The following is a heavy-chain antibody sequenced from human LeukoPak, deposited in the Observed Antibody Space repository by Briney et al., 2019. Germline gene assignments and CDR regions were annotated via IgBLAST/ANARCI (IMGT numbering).Heavy chain of an antibody. J-gene: IGHJ3*02. D-gene: IGHD3-22*01. CDR2: IIPVLSVS. V-gene: IGHV1-69*04. Sequence: GASVKVSCKASGGSFSSYVITWVRQAPGQGLEWMGRIIPVLSVSNFAQKFRGRVTITADKSTNTAHMELSRLESWDTAIYYCTREGVYAPDGSGYHRAAFDIWGQGTVVIVSS. CDR1: GGSFSSYV. CDR3: TREGVYAPDGSGYHRAAFDI.